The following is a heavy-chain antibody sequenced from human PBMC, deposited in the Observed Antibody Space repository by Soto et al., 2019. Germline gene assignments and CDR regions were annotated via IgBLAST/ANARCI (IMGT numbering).Heavy chain of an antibody. CDR1: GGSISSHY. J-gene: IGHJ6*03. CDR2: IYYTGST. V-gene: IGHV4-59*08. Sequence: QVQLQESGPGLVKPSETLSLTCNVSGGSISSHYWSWIRHPPGKGLEWIGYIYYTGSTNYNPSLKSRVSISVDTSNNQFSLRLRSVTAADTAVYYCARPDNYFFYMDVWGKGTTVTVSS. CDR3: ARPDNYFFYMDV.